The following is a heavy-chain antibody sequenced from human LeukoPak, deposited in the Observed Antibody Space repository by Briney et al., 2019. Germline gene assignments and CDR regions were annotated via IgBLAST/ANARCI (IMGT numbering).Heavy chain of an antibody. J-gene: IGHJ4*02. CDR1: GGSFSGYY. CDR3: ARGETLWFGESLVY. CDR2: INHSGST. D-gene: IGHD3-10*01. Sequence: SETLSLTCAVYGGSFSGYYWSWIRQPPGKGLEWIGEINHSGSTNYNPSLKSRVTISVDTSKNQFSLKLSSVTAADTAVYYCARGETLWFGESLVYWGQGTLVTVSA. V-gene: IGHV4-34*01.